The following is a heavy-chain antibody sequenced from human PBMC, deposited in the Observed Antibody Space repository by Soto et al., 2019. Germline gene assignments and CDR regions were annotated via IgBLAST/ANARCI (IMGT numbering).Heavy chain of an antibody. CDR3: ARLYGGAGLAYYFDY. D-gene: IGHD3-16*01. Sequence: NPGESPKISCKGSGYSFTSYWIGWVRQMPGKGLEWMGIIYPGDSDTRYSPSFQGQVTISADKSISTAYLQWSSLKASDTAMYYCARLYGGAGLAYYFDYWGQGTLVTVSS. V-gene: IGHV5-51*03. CDR1: GYSFTSYW. CDR2: IYPGDSDT. J-gene: IGHJ4*02.